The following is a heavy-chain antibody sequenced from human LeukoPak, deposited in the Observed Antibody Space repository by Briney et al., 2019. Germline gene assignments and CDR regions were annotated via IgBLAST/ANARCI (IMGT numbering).Heavy chain of an antibody. CDR1: GYTFTSYY. Sequence: ASVTVSCTASGYTFTSYYIHWVRQAPGQGLEWMGIINPSGGSISYAQKFQDRVTMTRDTSTSTVYMELSSLRSEDTAVYYCARGGSDCSGGSCYEFDPWGQGTLVTVSS. V-gene: IGHV1-46*01. D-gene: IGHD2-15*01. CDR2: INPSGGSI. J-gene: IGHJ5*02. CDR3: ARGGSDCSGGSCYEFDP.